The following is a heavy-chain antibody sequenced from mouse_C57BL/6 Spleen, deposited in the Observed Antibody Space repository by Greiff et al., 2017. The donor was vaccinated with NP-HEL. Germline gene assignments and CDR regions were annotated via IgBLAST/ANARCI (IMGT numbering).Heavy chain of an antibody. V-gene: IGHV1-61*01. D-gene: IGHD2-4*01. Sequence: QVQLQQPGAELVRPGSSVKLSCKASGYTFTSYWMDWVKQRPGQGLEWIGNIYPSDSETHYNQKFKDKATLTVDKSSSTAYMQLSSLTSEDSAVYYCARGALRRYDYWGQGTTLTVSS. CDR1: GYTFTSYW. J-gene: IGHJ2*01. CDR3: ARGALRRYDY. CDR2: IYPSDSET.